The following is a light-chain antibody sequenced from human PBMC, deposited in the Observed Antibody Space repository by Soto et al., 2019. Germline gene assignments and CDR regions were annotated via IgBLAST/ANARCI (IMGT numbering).Light chain of an antibody. Sequence: ELVMTQSPATLSVSPGERAALSCRASESISSNLAWYQQRPGQPPRLLIYDASTRATGIPASFSGSGSGTEFTLTISSLQSEDFAVYYCQQYNNWPPLYTFGQGTKLEIK. CDR2: DAS. CDR3: QQYNNWPPLYT. J-gene: IGKJ2*01. CDR1: ESISSN. V-gene: IGKV3-15*01.